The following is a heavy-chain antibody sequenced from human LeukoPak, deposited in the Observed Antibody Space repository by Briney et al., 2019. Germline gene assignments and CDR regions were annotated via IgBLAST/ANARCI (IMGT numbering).Heavy chain of an antibody. CDR3: ARRPYSNTSGRLSDV. V-gene: IGHV3-48*02. Sequence: GGSLRLSCAASGFAFSSYNMNWVRQTPGKGLEWISYIGSSGSPTHYADSVGGRFTISRDNAKNSLYLQMNSLRDEDTAVYFCARRPYSNTSGRLSDVWGQGTTVTVSS. J-gene: IGHJ6*02. CDR1: GFAFSSYN. D-gene: IGHD3-22*01. CDR2: IGSSGSPT.